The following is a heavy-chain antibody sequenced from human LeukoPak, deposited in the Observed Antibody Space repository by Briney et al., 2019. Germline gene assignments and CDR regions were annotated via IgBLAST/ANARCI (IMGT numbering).Heavy chain of an antibody. CDR2: IYHSGST. CDR3: ARVEEGYGAGRRENYYYYYMDV. D-gene: IGHD3-10*01. CDR1: GYSISSGYY. Sequence: SETLSLTCTVSGYSISSGYYWGWIRQPPGKGLEWIGSIYHSGSTYYNPSLKSRVTISEDTSKNQFSLKLSSVTAADTAAYYCARVEEGYGAGRRENYYYYYMDVWGKGTTVTISS. V-gene: IGHV4-38-2*02. J-gene: IGHJ6*03.